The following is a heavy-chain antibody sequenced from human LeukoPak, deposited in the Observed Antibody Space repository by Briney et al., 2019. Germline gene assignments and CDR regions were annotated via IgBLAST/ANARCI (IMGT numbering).Heavy chain of an antibody. D-gene: IGHD3-3*01. CDR3: ARKAITIFGVWFDP. Sequence: ASVTVSCKASGYTFTSYDINWVRQATGQGLEWMGWMNPNSGNTGYAQKFQGRVTITRNTSISTAYMELSSLRSEDTAVYYCARKAITIFGVWFDPWGQGTLVTVSS. CDR2: MNPNSGNT. CDR1: GYTFTSYD. J-gene: IGHJ5*02. V-gene: IGHV1-8*03.